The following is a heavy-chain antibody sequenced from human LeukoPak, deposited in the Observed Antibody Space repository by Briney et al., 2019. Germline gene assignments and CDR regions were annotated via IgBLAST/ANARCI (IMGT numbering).Heavy chain of an antibody. J-gene: IGHJ6*02. CDR3: ARDLDIVATSNAEGYYYYGMDV. CDR2: IDPNSGGT. V-gene: IGHV1-2*02. CDR1: GYTFSGFY. D-gene: IGHD5-12*01. Sequence: ASVKVSCKASGYTFSGFYIHWVRQAPGQGLEWMGWIDPNSGGTNYAQQFQGRVTMTRDTSISAVYMELRSLRSDDTAVYYCARDLDIVATSNAEGYYYYGMDVWGQGTTVTVSS.